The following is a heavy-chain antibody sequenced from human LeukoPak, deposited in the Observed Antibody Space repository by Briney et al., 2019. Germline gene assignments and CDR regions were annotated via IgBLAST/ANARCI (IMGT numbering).Heavy chain of an antibody. Sequence: SQTLSLTCTVSGGSISSGGYYWSWIRQHPGKGLEWIGYIYYSGSTYYNPSLKSRVTISVDTSKNQFSLKLSSVTAADTAVYYCASNGGAYGYYGMDVWGQGTTVTVSS. J-gene: IGHJ6*02. CDR1: GGSISSGGYY. V-gene: IGHV4-31*03. D-gene: IGHD4-17*01. CDR2: IYYSGST. CDR3: ASNGGAYGYYGMDV.